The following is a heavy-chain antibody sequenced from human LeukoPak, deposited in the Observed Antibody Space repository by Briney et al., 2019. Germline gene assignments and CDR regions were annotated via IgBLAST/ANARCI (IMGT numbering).Heavy chain of an antibody. D-gene: IGHD1-26*01. CDR1: GGSISSYY. CDR2: IYYSGST. V-gene: IGHV4-59*08. J-gene: IGHJ5*02. CDR3: ARHGSEVGALGAWFDP. Sequence: SETLSLTCTVSGGSISSYYWSWIRQPPGKGLEWIGYIYYSGSTNYNPSLKSRVTISVDTSKNQFSLKLSSVTAADTAVYYCARHGSEVGALGAWFDPWGQGTLVTVSS.